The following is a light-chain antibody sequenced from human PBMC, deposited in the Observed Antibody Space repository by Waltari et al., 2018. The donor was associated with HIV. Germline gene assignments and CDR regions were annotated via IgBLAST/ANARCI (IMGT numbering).Light chain of an antibody. V-gene: IGLV4-69*01. CDR2: LKSDGSH. J-gene: IGLJ3*02. CDR1: GGLSSYA. Sequence: LVLTQSPSASAFLGASVKITCTLNGGLSSYAIAWHQHQPEKGPRYWMKLKSDGSHNREDEIPDRFSASNSGADHHLTISSLQSEDEGYYYCQTWDTGPVFGGGTKLTVL. CDR3: QTWDTGPV.